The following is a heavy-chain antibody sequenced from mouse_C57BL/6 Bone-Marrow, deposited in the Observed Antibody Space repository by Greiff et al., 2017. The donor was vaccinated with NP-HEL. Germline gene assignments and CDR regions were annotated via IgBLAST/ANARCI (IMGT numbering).Heavy chain of an antibody. Sequence: QVQLKQSGAELARPGASVKLSCKASGYTFTSYGISWVKQRTGQGLEWIGEIYPRSGNTYYNEKFKGKATLTADKSSSTAYMELRSLTSEDSAVYFCARSSYGLRGYFDYWGQGTTLTVSS. CDR3: ARSSYGLRGYFDY. V-gene: IGHV1-81*01. CDR2: IYPRSGNT. D-gene: IGHD2-4*01. J-gene: IGHJ2*01. CDR1: GYTFTSYG.